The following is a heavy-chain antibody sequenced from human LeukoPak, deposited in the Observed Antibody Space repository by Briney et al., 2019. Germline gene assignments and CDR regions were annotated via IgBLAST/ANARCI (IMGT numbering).Heavy chain of an antibody. CDR1: GYSISSGYY. V-gene: IGHV4-61*01. CDR2: IYYSGST. Sequence: PSETLSLTCTVSGYSISSGYYWGWIRQPPGKGLEWIGYIYYSGSTNYNPSLKSRVTISVDTSKNQFSLKLSSVIAADRAVYYCARDHVPRTSSHYMDVWGKGTTVTISS. CDR3: ARDHVPRTSSHYMDV. D-gene: IGHD2-2*01. J-gene: IGHJ6*03.